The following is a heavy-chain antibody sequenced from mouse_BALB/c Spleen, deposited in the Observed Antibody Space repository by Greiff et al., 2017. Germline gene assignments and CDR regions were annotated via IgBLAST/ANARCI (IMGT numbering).Heavy chain of an antibody. J-gene: IGHJ2*01. Sequence: EVQLVESGGGLVQPGGSLKLSCAASGFTFSSYTMSWVRQTPEKRLEWVAYISNGGGSTYYPDTVKGRFTISRDNAKNTLYLQMSSLKSEDTAMYYCARHLLLRARAPYFDYWGQGTTLTVSS. CDR2: ISNGGGST. CDR3: ARHLLLRARAPYFDY. V-gene: IGHV5-12-2*01. CDR1: GFTFSSYT. D-gene: IGHD1-1*01.